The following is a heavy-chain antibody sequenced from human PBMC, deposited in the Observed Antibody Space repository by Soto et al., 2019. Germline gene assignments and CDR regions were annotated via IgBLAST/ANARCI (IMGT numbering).Heavy chain of an antibody. CDR1: GFTFSDYY. CDR2: ISSSSSYT. J-gene: IGHJ4*02. D-gene: IGHD3-22*01. V-gene: IGHV3-11*06. CDR3: AKPTFYHDSSGYRYFDY. Sequence: GGSLRLSCGASGFTFSDYYMSWIRQAPGKGLEWVSYISSSSSYTNYADSVKGRFTISRDNAKDSLYLQMDSLRDEDTAVYYCAKPTFYHDSSGYRYFDYWGQGTQVTVSS.